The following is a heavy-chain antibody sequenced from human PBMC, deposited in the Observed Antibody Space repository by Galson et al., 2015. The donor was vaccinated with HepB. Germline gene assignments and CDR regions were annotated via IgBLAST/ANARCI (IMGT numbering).Heavy chain of an antibody. V-gene: IGHV3-23*01. CDR3: AKDRGDWFDH. D-gene: IGHD6-25*01. J-gene: IGHJ5*02. CDR2: ITPNGAGT. CDR1: EFTFNTFA. Sequence: SLRLSCAASEFTFNTFAMSWVRQAPGKGLEWVSTITPNGAGTYYADSVKGRFTISRDNSKNTLHLQMNSPRVEDTAVYYCAKDRGDWFDHWGQGTLVTVSS.